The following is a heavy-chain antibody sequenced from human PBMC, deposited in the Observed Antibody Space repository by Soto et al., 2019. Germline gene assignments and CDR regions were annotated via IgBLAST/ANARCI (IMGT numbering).Heavy chain of an antibody. J-gene: IGHJ6*02. CDR1: GGTFSSYA. Sequence: ASVKVSCKASGGTFSSYAISWVRQAPGQGLEWMGGIIPIFGTANYAQKFQGRVTITADESTSTAYMELSSLRSEDTAVYCCAREEYSSSSLYYYGMDVWGQGTTV. CDR3: AREEYSSSSLYYYGMDV. D-gene: IGHD6-6*01. CDR2: IIPIFGTA. V-gene: IGHV1-69*13.